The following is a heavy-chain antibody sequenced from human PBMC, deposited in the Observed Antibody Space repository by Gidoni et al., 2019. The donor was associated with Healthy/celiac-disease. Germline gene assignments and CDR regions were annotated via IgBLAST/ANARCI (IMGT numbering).Heavy chain of an antibody. D-gene: IGHD3-22*01. CDR3: ARVHYDSSGYTPGWFDP. Sequence: QLQLQESGPGLVKPSETLSLTCTVSGGSISSSSYYWGWIRPPPGKGLEWIGSIYYSGSTYYNPSLKSRVTISVDTSKNQFSLKLSSVTAADTAVYYCARVHYDSSGYTPGWFDPWGQGTLVTVSS. CDR1: GGSISSSSYY. CDR2: IYYSGST. J-gene: IGHJ5*02. V-gene: IGHV4-39*01.